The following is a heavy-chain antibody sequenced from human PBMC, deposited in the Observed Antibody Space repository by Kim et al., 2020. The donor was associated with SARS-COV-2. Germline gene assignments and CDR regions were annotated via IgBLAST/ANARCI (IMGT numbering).Heavy chain of an antibody. V-gene: IGHV3-30*03. J-gene: IGHJ6*03. CDR3: TTITRKGEQNYDTYSMDA. Sequence: KGRITISRDNSKNTLYLQMNSRRAEDTAVYYCTTITRKGEQNYDTYSMDAWGKGTTVTVSS. D-gene: IGHD3-16*01.